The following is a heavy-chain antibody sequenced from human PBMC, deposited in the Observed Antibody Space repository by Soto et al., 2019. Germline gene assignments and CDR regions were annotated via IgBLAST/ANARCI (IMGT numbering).Heavy chain of an antibody. V-gene: IGHV6-1*01. CDR1: GDSVSSNSAA. J-gene: IGHJ6*02. CDR2: TYYRSKWYN. D-gene: IGHD6-13*01. CDR3: AREGGRGIAAAGTGYYYYYGMDV. Sequence: SQTLSLTCAISGDSVSSNSAAWNWIRQSPSRGLEWLGRTYYRSKWYNDYAVSVKSRITINPDTSKNQFSLQLNSVTPEDTAVYYCAREGGRGIAAAGTGYYYYYGMDVWGQGTTVTVSS.